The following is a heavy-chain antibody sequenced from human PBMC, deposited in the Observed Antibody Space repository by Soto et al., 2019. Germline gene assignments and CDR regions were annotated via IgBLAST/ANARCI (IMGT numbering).Heavy chain of an antibody. J-gene: IGHJ6*02. CDR3: ARIVTPPFSGDYGMDV. Sequence: QVQLQQSGPGLVKPSQTLSLTCAISGDSVSSNSAAWNWIRQSPSRGLEWLGRTYYRSKWYNDYAVSVKSRITITPDTSKNQFSLQLNSVPPEDTAVYYSARIVTPPFSGDYGMDVWGQGTTVTVSS. D-gene: IGHD1-26*01. CDR2: TYYRSKWYN. V-gene: IGHV6-1*01. CDR1: GDSVSSNSAA.